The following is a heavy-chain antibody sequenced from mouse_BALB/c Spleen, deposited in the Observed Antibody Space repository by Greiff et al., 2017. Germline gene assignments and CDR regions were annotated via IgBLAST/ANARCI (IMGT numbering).Heavy chain of an antibody. Sequence: VKLVESGPGLVAPSQSLSITCTVSGFSLTGYGVNWVRQPPGKGLEWLGMIWGDGSTDYNSALKSRLSISKDNSKSQVFLKMNSLQTDDTARYYCARDRVYYGSSYAMDYWGQGTSVTVSS. D-gene: IGHD1-1*01. J-gene: IGHJ4*01. CDR3: ARDRVYYGSSYAMDY. V-gene: IGHV2-6-7*01. CDR2: IWGDGST. CDR1: GFSLTGYG.